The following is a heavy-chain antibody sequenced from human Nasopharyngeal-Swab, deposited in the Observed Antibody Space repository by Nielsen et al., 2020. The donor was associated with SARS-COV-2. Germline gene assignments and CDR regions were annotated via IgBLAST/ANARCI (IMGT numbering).Heavy chain of an antibody. CDR1: GFTFSSYS. CDR3: AAYYASGSYSSGSSNYYYYGKDV. V-gene: IGHV3-21*01. Sequence: GGSLRLSCAASGFTFSSYSMNWVRQAPGKGLEWVSSISSSSSYIYYADSVKGRFTISRDNAKNSLYLQMNSLRAEDTAVYYCAAYYASGSYSSGSSNYYYYGKDVWGQGTTVTVS. J-gene: IGHJ6*02. D-gene: IGHD3-10*01. CDR2: ISSSSSYI.